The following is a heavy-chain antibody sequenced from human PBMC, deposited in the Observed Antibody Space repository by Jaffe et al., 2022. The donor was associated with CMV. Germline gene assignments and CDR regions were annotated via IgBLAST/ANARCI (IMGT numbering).Heavy chain of an antibody. CDR1: GFTFSSYE. Sequence: EVQLVESGGDLVQPGGSLRLSCAASGFTFSSYEMNWVRQAPGKGLEWVSYISNSATTIQYADSVKGRFTISRDNAKNSLYLQMSSLRAEDTAVYYCARTYTSGWGKELDYWGQGTLVTVSP. CDR3: ARTYTSGWGKELDY. V-gene: IGHV3-48*03. CDR2: ISNSATTI. D-gene: IGHD6-19*01. J-gene: IGHJ4*02.